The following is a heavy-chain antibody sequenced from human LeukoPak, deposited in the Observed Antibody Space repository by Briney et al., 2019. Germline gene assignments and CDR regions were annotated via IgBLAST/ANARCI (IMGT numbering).Heavy chain of an antibody. CDR2: IRYDGSNK. D-gene: IGHD4-17*01. V-gene: IGHV3-30*02. Sequence: GGSLRLSCAASGFTFSSYGMHWVRQAPGKGLEWVAFIRYDGSNKYYADSVKGRFTISRDNSKNTLYLQMNSLRAEDTAVYCCAKDRYGDYSLNYWGQGTLVTVSS. J-gene: IGHJ4*02. CDR1: GFTFSSYG. CDR3: AKDRYGDYSLNY.